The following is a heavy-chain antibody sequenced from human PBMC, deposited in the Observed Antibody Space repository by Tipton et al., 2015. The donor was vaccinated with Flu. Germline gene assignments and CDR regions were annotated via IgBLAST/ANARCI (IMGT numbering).Heavy chain of an antibody. CDR3: ARDTYDFWSGYSLGYYGMDV. J-gene: IGHJ6*02. CDR2: ISSSGSTI. V-gene: IGHV3-48*03. Sequence: LSLTCAASGFTFSSYEMNWVRQAPGKGLEWVSYISSSGSTIYYADSVKGRFTISRDNAKNSLYLQMNSLRAEDTAVYYCARDTYDFWSGYSLGYYGMDVWGQGTTVTVSS. D-gene: IGHD3-3*01. CDR1: GFTFSSYE.